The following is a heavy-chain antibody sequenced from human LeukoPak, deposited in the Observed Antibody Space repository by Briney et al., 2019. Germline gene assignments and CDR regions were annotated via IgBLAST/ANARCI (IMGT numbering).Heavy chain of an antibody. CDR2: INDSGST. Sequence: SETLSLTCAVSGGSFSGHYWSWIRQPPGEGLEWIGEINDSGSTNYNPSLKSRVTISADTSKNQFSLKLSSVTAADTAVYYCAKNNWFDPWGQGTLVTVSS. V-gene: IGHV4-34*01. J-gene: IGHJ5*02. CDR1: GGSFSGHY. CDR3: AKNNWFDP.